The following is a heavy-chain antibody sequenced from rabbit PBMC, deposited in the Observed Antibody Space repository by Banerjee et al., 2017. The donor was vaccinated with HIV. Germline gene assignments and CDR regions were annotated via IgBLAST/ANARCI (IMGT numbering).Heavy chain of an antibody. CDR1: GFSLSNNYV. CDR2: IYTGSGTT. V-gene: IGHV1S45*01. CDR3: ARETWGSAGNYGL. Sequence: QEQLVESGGGLVQPGGSLALTCTASGFSLSNNYVMCWVRQAPGKGLEWIACIYTGSGTTYYASWAKGRFTISKTSSTTVTLQVTSLTVADTATYFCARETWGSAGNYGLWGPGTLVTVS. D-gene: IGHD4-2*01. J-gene: IGHJ6*01.